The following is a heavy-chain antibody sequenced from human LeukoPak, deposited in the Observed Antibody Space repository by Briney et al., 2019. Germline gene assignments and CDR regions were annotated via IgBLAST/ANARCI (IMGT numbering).Heavy chain of an antibody. D-gene: IGHD2-2*01. J-gene: IGHJ1*01. CDR3: ARNHRRNIVVVPADRPGSEYFQH. Sequence: GESLRLSCAASGFTFSSYAMSWVRQAPGKGLEWVSAISGSGGSTYYADSVKGRFTISRDNSKNTLYLQMNSLRAEDTAVYYCARNHRRNIVVVPADRPGSEYFQHWGQGTLVTVSS. CDR1: GFTFSSYA. CDR2: ISGSGGST. V-gene: IGHV3-23*01.